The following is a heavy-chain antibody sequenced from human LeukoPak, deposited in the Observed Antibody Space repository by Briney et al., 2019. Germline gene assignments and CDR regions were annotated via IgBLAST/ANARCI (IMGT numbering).Heavy chain of an antibody. V-gene: IGHV3-9*01. CDR2: ISWNSGSI. CDR1: GFTFDDYA. Sequence: PGRSLRLSCAASGFTFDDYAMHWVRQAPGKGLEWVSGISWNSGSIGYADSVKGRFTISRDNAKNSLYLQMNSLRAEDTALYCCAKDNTYYYDSSALFDYWGQGTLVTVSS. J-gene: IGHJ4*02. CDR3: AKDNTYYYDSSALFDY. D-gene: IGHD3-22*01.